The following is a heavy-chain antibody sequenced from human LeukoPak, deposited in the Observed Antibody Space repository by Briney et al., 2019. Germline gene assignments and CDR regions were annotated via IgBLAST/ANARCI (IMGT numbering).Heavy chain of an antibody. J-gene: IGHJ4*02. CDR3: ATERPGSRVLDY. Sequence: GGSLRLSCAASGLIVSSNHMNWVRQAPGKGLEWVSIIYSSDYRYYADSVKGRFTISRDNSKNTLYLQMNSLRVEDTAVYYCATERPGSRVLDYWGPGNVVTVSS. CDR1: GLIVSSNH. D-gene: IGHD3-10*01. V-gene: IGHV3-66*01. CDR2: IYSSDYR.